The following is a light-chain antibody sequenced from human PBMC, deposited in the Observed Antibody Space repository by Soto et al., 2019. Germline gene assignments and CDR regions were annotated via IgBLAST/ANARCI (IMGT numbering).Light chain of an antibody. J-gene: IGLJ1*01. CDR2: EVS. Sequence: QSVLTQPLSVSGSPGQSVTITCTGTSIDVGAYNYLSWYQQHPRKAPKLMTYEVSNRPPALPNCISGSKSLNTPSLTIFRIQAEDVSDYYCSSYTSSSTRSVVGPGTKVHRP. CDR1: SIDVGAYNY. V-gene: IGLV2-14*01. CDR3: SSYTSSSTRSV.